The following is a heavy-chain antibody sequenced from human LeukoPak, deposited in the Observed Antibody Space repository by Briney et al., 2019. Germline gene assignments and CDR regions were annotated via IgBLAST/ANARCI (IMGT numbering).Heavy chain of an antibody. CDR3: AGSYGSGSYYGY. J-gene: IGHJ4*02. Sequence: SETLSLTCAVYGGSFSGYYWSWIRQPPGKGLEWIGEINHSGSTIYNPSLKSRVTISIDTSKNQFSLKLSSVTAADTAVYYCAGSYGSGSYYGYWGQGTLVTFSS. CDR1: GGSFSGYY. V-gene: IGHV4-34*01. D-gene: IGHD3-10*01. CDR2: INHSGST.